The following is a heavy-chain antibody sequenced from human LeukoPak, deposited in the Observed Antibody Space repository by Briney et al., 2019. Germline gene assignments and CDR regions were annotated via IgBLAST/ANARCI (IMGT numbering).Heavy chain of an antibody. CDR1: GYSINNYW. Sequence: GESLKISCKGSGYSINNYWIGWVRQMPGKGLEWMGIIYPADSDIRYSPSFQGQVTISADKSISTAYLQWSSLKASDTAMYYCARQEYCSGGSCYTWFDPWGQGTLVIASS. J-gene: IGHJ5*02. CDR3: ARQEYCSGGSCYTWFDP. V-gene: IGHV5-51*01. D-gene: IGHD2-15*01. CDR2: IYPADSDI.